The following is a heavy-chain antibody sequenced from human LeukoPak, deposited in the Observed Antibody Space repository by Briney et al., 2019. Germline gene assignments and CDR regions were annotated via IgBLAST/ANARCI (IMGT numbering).Heavy chain of an antibody. D-gene: IGHD4-23*01. CDR3: VRGGWELDY. V-gene: IGHV3-7*01. CDR1: GFSFQYYW. Sequence: GGSLRLSCAASGFSFQYYWMAWVRQAPGMGLEWVAHIKEDGTQKFYVDSVRGRFTISKDDARNALYLQMNSLRDEDIAIYYCVRGGWELDYWGQGTLVIVSS. J-gene: IGHJ4*02. CDR2: IKEDGTQK.